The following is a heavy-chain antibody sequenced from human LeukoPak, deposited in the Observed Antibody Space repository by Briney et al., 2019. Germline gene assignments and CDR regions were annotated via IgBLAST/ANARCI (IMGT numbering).Heavy chain of an antibody. CDR1: GFTFSHSY. CDR2: IDNDGGT. V-gene: IGHV3-74*01. Sequence: GGSLRLSCAASGFTFSHSYMHWVRQAPGKGLVWVSRIDNDGGTGYADSVKGRFTITRDNAKNTVFLQMSSLRAEDTALYYCARDLNYNLDFWGQGTLVTVSS. D-gene: IGHD5-24*01. J-gene: IGHJ4*02. CDR3: ARDLNYNLDF.